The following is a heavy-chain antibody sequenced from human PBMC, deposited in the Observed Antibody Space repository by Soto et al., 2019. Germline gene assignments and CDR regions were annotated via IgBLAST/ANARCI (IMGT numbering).Heavy chain of an antibody. D-gene: IGHD6-6*01. CDR3: ARSSITPRLFMYPFDY. CDR2: IYHTGTT. V-gene: IGHV4-4*02. CDR1: GASISSTYW. J-gene: IGHJ4*02. Sequence: SETLSLTCFVSGASISSTYWWSWVRQTPGKRLEWIGQIYHTGTTSYNPSLKSRVTISLDTSKNQFSLRLNSVTAADTAVYYCARSSITPRLFMYPFDYWGQGTLVTVSS.